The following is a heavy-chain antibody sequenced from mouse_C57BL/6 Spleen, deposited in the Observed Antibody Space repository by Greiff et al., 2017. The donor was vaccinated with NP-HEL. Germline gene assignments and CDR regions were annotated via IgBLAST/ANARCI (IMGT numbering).Heavy chain of an antibody. CDR3: ARATTVVAHFDY. CDR2: IDPSDSET. Sequence: QVQLKQPGAELVRPGSSVKLSCKASGYTFTSYWMHWVKQRPIQGLEWIGNIDPSDSETHYNQKFKDKATLTVDKSSSTAYMQLSSLTSEDSAVYYCARATTVVAHFDYWGQGTTLTVSS. V-gene: IGHV1-52*01. CDR1: GYTFTSYW. D-gene: IGHD1-1*01. J-gene: IGHJ2*01.